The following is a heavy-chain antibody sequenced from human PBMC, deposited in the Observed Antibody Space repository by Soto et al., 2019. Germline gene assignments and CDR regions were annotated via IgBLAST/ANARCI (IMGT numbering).Heavy chain of an antibody. D-gene: IGHD6-19*01. J-gene: IGHJ4*02. V-gene: IGHV3-23*01. CDR1: GFTFSSYA. CDR2: SSGSGGST. Sequence: GGSLRLSCAASGFTFSSYAMSWVRQPPGKGLEWVSASSGSGGSTYYADSVKGRFTISRDNSKNTMYLQMNSLRAEDTAVYYCAKDREAVAGTSDYWGQGTLVTVSS. CDR3: AKDREAVAGTSDY.